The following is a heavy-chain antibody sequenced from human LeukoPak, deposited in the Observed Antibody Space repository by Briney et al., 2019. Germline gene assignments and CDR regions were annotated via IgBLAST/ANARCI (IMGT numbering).Heavy chain of an antibody. D-gene: IGHD5-18*01. J-gene: IGHJ4*02. CDR3: ARGSGSRYGPFDY. CDR2: ISLSGTMI. V-gene: IGHV3-11*04. CDR1: GSIFSDCY. Sequence: GGSLRLSCAASGSIFSDCYMSWIRQAPGKGLEWVSDISLSGTMIYYADSVKGRFTISRDNARNSLYLHMDSLRVEDTAVYYCARGSGSRYGPFDYWGQGTLVTVSS.